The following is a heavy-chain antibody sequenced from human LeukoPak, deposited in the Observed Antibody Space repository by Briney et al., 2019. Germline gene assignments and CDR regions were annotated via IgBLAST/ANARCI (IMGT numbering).Heavy chain of an antibody. CDR2: ISSSGSTI. V-gene: IGHV3-48*03. CDR3: ARERAVGATSLFLFDY. D-gene: IGHD1-26*01. Sequence: GGSLRLSCAASGFTFSSYEMNWVRQAPGKGLEWVSYISSSGSTIYYADSVKGRFTISRDNAKNSLYLQMNSLRAEDTAVYYCARERAVGATSLFLFDYWGQGTLVTVSS. J-gene: IGHJ4*02. CDR1: GFTFSSYE.